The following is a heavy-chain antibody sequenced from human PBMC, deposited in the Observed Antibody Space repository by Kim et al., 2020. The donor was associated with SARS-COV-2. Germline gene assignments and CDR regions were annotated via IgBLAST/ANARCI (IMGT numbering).Heavy chain of an antibody. D-gene: IGHD1-26*01. J-gene: IGHJ3*01. Sequence: DSVKGRFTISRENAKNSLYLQSNSLRSEGTAVYYCVRDGGWAPKRGAFDVWGQGTVLTVSS. CDR3: VRDGGWAPKRGAFDV. V-gene: IGHV3-7*01.